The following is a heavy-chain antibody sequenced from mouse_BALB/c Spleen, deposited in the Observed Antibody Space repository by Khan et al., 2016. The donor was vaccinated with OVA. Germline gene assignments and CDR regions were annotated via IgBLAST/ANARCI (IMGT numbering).Heavy chain of an antibody. CDR1: GYIFTDYN. Sequence: QVQLQQSGAELARPGASVKLSCKASGYIFTDYNINWMRQRTGQGLEWIGEIYPGSDNTYYNERFKGKATLTVDKSSSTAYMHLSSLTSEDSAVYFCTRAWAAWFPYWGQGTLVTVSA. J-gene: IGHJ3*01. CDR3: TRAWAAWFPY. V-gene: IGHV1-77*01. CDR2: IYPGSDNT.